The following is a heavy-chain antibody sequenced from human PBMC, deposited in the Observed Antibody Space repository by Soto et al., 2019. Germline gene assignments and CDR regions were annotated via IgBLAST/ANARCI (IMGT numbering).Heavy chain of an antibody. CDR1: GYTFTSYD. Sequence: ASVKVSCKASGYTFTSYDSNWVRQATGQGLEWMGWMNPNSGNTGYAQKFRGRVTMTRNTSISTAYMELSSLRSEDTAIFYCARDLGSGYDPGDYWGQGTLVTVSS. D-gene: IGHD5-12*01. V-gene: IGHV1-8*01. CDR2: MNPNSGNT. CDR3: ARDLGSGYDPGDY. J-gene: IGHJ4*02.